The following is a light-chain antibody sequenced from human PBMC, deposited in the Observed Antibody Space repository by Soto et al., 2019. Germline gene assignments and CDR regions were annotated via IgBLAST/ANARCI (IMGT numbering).Light chain of an antibody. V-gene: IGKV1-39*01. J-gene: IGKJ1*01. Sequence: IQLTQSPSSLSASVGDSVTITCRASQGIGNYLAWYQQKPGKVPKLLIYKASTLKSGVPSRFSGSGSGTDFTLTISSLQPEDFATYYCQQSYSTPRTFGQGTKVDIK. CDR1: QGIGNY. CDR2: KAS. CDR3: QQSYSTPRT.